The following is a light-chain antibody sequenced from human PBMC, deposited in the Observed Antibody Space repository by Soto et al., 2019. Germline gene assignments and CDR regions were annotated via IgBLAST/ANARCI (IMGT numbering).Light chain of an antibody. J-gene: IGKJ3*01. V-gene: IGKV3-20*01. Sequence: EIVLTQSPGTLSLSPGARATLSCRASQSVTSNYLAWYQHKPGQAPRLLIYGASSRAAGIPDRFSGSGSGTDFTLTISRLEPEDFAVFYCQQYATSPAVTFGPGTKVDIK. CDR3: QQYATSPAVT. CDR2: GAS. CDR1: QSVTSNY.